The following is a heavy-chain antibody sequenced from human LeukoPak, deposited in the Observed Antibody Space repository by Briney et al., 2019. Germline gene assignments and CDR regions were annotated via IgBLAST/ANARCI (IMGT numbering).Heavy chain of an antibody. J-gene: IGHJ4*02. CDR2: IKQDGSEK. CDR1: GFTFSNYG. Sequence: GGSLRLSCAASGFTFSNYGMHWVRQAPGKGLEWVTNIKQDGSEKYYVDSVKGRFTISRDNAKNSLYLQMNSLRAEDTAVYYCARGRSYSGWFSPFDYWGQGTLVTVSS. D-gene: IGHD6-19*01. CDR3: ARGRSYSGWFSPFDY. V-gene: IGHV3-7*01.